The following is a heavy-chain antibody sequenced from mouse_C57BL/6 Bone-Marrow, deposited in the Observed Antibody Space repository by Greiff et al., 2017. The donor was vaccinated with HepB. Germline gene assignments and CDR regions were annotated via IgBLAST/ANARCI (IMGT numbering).Heavy chain of an antibody. V-gene: IGHV1-69*01. CDR1: GYTFTSYW. D-gene: IGHD1-1*01. CDR2: IDPSDSYT. Sequence: QVQLKQPGAELVMPGASVKLSCKASGYTFTSYWMHWVKQRHGQGLEWIGEIDPSDSYTNYNQKFKGKSTLTVDKSSSTAYMQLSSLTSEDSAVYYGARLDYGSSYGYWGQGTTLTVSS. CDR3: ARLDYGSSYGY. J-gene: IGHJ2*01.